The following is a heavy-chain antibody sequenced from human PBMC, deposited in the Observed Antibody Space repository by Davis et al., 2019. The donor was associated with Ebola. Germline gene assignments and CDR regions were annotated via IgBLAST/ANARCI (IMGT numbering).Heavy chain of an antibody. V-gene: IGHV1-46*01. CDR1: GYTFTGYY. CDR3: ARAGSSGRRFDY. CDR2: INPSGGST. J-gene: IGHJ4*02. Sequence: ASVKVSCKASGYTFTGYYMHWVRQAPGQGLEWMGIINPSGGSTGYAQNFQDRVTMTRDTSTDTVYMELSSLRSEDTAVYYCARAGSSGRRFDYWGQGTLVTVSS. D-gene: IGHD3-22*01.